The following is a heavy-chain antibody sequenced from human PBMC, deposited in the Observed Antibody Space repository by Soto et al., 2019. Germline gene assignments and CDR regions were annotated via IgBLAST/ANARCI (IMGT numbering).Heavy chain of an antibody. V-gene: IGHV4-39*01. CDR3: ARVGISGFLPYFAFDI. CDR2: IYYSGST. D-gene: IGHD3-22*01. Sequence: SETLSLTCTVSGGSIISSSYYWGWIRQPPGKGLEWIGSIYYSGSTYYNPSLKSRVTISVDTSKNQFSPKLSSVTAADTAVYYCARVGISGFLPYFAFDIWGQGTMVTVSS. J-gene: IGHJ3*02. CDR1: GGSIISSSYY.